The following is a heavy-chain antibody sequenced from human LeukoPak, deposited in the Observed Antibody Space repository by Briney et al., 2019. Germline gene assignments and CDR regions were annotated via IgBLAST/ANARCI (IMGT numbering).Heavy chain of an antibody. V-gene: IGHV3-23*01. Sequence: PGGSLRLSCAASGFTFSSWVRQAPGKGLEWVSTISGSGGSRSYADSVKGRFTISRDNSKNTLYLQMNSLRAEDTAVYYCARGLEVRFDSSGFYCNWFDPWGQGTLVTVSS. J-gene: IGHJ5*02. D-gene: IGHD3-22*01. CDR2: ISGSGGSR. CDR3: ARGLEVRFDSSGFYCNWFDP. CDR1: GFTFSS.